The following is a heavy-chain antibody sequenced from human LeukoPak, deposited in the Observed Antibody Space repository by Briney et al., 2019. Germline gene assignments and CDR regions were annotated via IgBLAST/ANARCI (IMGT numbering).Heavy chain of an antibody. Sequence: LETLSLTRTVSRGSVIRYNRGWMRQPPGKGVEWIAYLYYTGITKYNPSLRSRVTISVDTSTKQFSLKLSSVTAADTAVYYCARDVSYDGSGHYHGASDIWGQGTMVTVSS. V-gene: IGHV4-59*02. CDR3: ARDVSYDGSGHYHGASDI. CDR1: RGSVIRYN. D-gene: IGHD3-22*01. CDR2: LYYTGIT. J-gene: IGHJ3*02.